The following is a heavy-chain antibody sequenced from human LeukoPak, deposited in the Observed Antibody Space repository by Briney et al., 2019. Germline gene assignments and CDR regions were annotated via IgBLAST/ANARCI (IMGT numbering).Heavy chain of an antibody. J-gene: IGHJ4*02. CDR3: AKDSGSYPGRFDY. D-gene: IGHD1-26*01. Sequence: GGSLRLSCAASGFTFDDYGMSWVRHAPGKGLEWVSGINWNGGSTGYADSVKGRFTISRDNSKNTMSLQMNSLRVEDTAIYYCAKDSGSYPGRFDYWGQGTLVTVSS. CDR2: INWNGGST. CDR1: GFTFDDYG. V-gene: IGHV3-20*04.